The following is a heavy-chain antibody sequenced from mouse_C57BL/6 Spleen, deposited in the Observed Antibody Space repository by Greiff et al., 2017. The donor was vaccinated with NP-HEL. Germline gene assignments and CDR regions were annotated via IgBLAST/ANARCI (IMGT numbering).Heavy chain of an antibody. CDR3: AREEYGNYEGFLDY. J-gene: IGHJ2*01. CDR1: GYAFSSYW. CDR2: IYPGDGDT. D-gene: IGHD2-10*02. Sequence: QVQLQQSGAELVKPGASVKISCKASGYAFSSYWMNWVKQRPGKGLEWIGQIYPGDGDTNYNGKFKGKATLTADKSSSTAYMQLSSLTSEDAAVYFCAREEYGNYEGFLDYWGQGTTLTVSS. V-gene: IGHV1-80*01.